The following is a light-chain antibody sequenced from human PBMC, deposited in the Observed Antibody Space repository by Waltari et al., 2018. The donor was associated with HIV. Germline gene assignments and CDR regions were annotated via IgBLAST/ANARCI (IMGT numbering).Light chain of an antibody. V-gene: IGLV6-57*02. CDR3: QSLYGSNPV. CDR1: SGSIASNF. Sequence: NFMLTQSHSVSESPGKTVTISCTGNSGSIASNFVQGYQQRPGSAPRNVIYEDNRRPSGVPDRFSGSIDTSSNSASLTISGLKTEDEADYYCQSLYGSNPVFGGGTKLTVL. J-gene: IGLJ3*02. CDR2: EDN.